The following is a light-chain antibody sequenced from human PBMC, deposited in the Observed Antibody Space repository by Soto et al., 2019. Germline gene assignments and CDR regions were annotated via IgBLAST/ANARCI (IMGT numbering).Light chain of an antibody. CDR2: EVS. CDR3: SSYASSSSVV. Sequence: QAVVTQPASVSGSPGQSITISFTATSSDVGGYNYVSWYQQHPGKAPKLMTSEVSNRPSGVSNRFSGSKSGNTASLTISGLQAEDEADYYCSSYASSSSVVFGGGTQLTVL. CDR1: SSDVGGYNY. J-gene: IGLJ2*01. V-gene: IGLV2-14*01.